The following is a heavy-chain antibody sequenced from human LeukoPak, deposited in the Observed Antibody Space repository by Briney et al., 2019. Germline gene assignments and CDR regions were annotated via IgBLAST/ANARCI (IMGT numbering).Heavy chain of an antibody. CDR3: ARAPRITIFGVVDDYHDAFDI. D-gene: IGHD3-3*01. CDR1: GYTFTSYG. V-gene: IGHV1-18*01. CDR2: ISAYNGNT. Sequence: ASVKVSCKASGYTFTSYGISWVRQAPGQGLEWMGWISAYNGNTNYAQKLKGRVTMTTDTSTSTGYMELRSLRSDDTAVYYCARAPRITIFGVVDDYHDAFDIWGQGTMVTVSS. J-gene: IGHJ3*02.